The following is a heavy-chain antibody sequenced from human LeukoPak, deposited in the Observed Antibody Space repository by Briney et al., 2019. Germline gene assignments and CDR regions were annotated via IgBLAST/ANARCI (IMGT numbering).Heavy chain of an antibody. Sequence: PSETLSLTCTVSGGSISSYYWGWIRQPPGKGLEWIGSIYYSGNTYYNPSHKSRVTISVDTSKNQFSLKLSSVTAADTAVYYCARQGTTVVAFDYWGQGTLVTVSS. CDR3: ARQGTTVVAFDY. V-gene: IGHV4-39*01. CDR2: IYYSGNT. D-gene: IGHD4-23*01. CDR1: GGSISSYY. J-gene: IGHJ4*02.